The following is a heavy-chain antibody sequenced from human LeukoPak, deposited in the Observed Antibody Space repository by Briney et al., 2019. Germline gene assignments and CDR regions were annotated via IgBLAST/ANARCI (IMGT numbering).Heavy chain of an antibody. CDR3: ERGEGLPAAWYNWDYLYFDY. Sequence: SVKVSCKASGDTFSSYAISWVRQAPGQGLEWMGGIIPICGTANYAQKFQGRVTITADESTSTAYMELSRLRSEDRAVYYCERGEGLPAAWYNWDYLYFDYWGQGTLVTVSS. V-gene: IGHV1-69*13. D-gene: IGHD1-7*01. CDR1: GDTFSSYA. J-gene: IGHJ4*02. CDR2: IIPICGTA.